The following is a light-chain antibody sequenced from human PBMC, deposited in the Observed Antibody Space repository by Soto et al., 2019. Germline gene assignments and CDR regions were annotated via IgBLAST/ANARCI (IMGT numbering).Light chain of an antibody. V-gene: IGKV1-39*01. J-gene: IGKJ1*01. Sequence: DIQMTQSPSSLSASVGDRFTTTCRASQSISSYLNWYQQKPGKAPKLLIYAASSLQSGVPSRFSGSGSGTDFTLTISSLQPEDFATYYCQQSYSTPPTFGQGTKVDIK. CDR1: QSISSY. CDR2: AAS. CDR3: QQSYSTPPT.